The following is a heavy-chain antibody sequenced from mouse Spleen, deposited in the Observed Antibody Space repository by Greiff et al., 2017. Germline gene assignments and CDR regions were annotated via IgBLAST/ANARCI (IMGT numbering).Heavy chain of an antibody. D-gene: IGHD1-2*01. V-gene: IGHV1-82*01. Sequence: VQLQQSGPELVKPGASVKISCKASGYAFSSSWMNWVKQRPGKGLEWIGRIYPGDGDTNYNGKFKGKATLTADKSSSTAYMQLSSLTSEDSAVYFCARSLLRHFDNWGQSTTLTVSS. CDR2: IYPGDGDT. CDR3: ARSLLRHFDN. J-gene: IGHJ2*01. CDR1: GYAFSSSW.